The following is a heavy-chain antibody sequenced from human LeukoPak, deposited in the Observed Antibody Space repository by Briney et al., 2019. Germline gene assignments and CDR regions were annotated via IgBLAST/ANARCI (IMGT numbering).Heavy chain of an antibody. D-gene: IGHD5-18*01. J-gene: IGHJ4*02. Sequence: SETLSLTCTVSGGSISSYYWSWIRRPPGKGLEWIGEINHSGNSDYNPSLKSRVTISVDTSKNQFSVKLSSVTAADTAVYYCAGRPLNTAMISYYFDYWGQGTLVTVSS. V-gene: IGHV4-34*01. CDR3: AGRPLNTAMISYYFDY. CDR2: INHSGNS. CDR1: GGSISSYY.